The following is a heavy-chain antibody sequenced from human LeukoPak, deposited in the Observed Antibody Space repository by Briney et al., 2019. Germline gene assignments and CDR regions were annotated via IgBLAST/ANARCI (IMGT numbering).Heavy chain of an antibody. CDR1: GGSISSCY. V-gene: IGHV4-4*07. CDR3: ARGSSGWYSIDY. D-gene: IGHD6-19*01. Sequence: SETLSLTCTVSGGSISSCYWSWIRQPAGSGLEWIGRIYSSGTTNSNPSLESRVTMSVDMSKNQFSLRLSSVTVADTAVYYCARGSSGWYSIDYWGQGILVTVSS. J-gene: IGHJ4*02. CDR2: IYSSGTT.